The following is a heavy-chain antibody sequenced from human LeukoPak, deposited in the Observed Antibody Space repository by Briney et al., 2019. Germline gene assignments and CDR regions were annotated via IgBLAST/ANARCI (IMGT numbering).Heavy chain of an antibody. Sequence: MPSETLSLTCTVSSGSISSYYWSWIRQPAGKGLEWIGRIYTSGSTNYNPSLKSRVTMSVDTSKNQFSLKLSSVTAADTAVYYCARDPGYYDFWSGPQNWFDPWGQGTLVTVSS. CDR1: SGSISSYY. V-gene: IGHV4-4*07. J-gene: IGHJ5*02. CDR3: ARDPGYYDFWSGPQNWFDP. D-gene: IGHD3-3*01. CDR2: IYTSGST.